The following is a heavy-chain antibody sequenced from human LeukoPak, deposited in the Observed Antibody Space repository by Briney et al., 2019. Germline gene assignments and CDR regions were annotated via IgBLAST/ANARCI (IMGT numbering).Heavy chain of an antibody. V-gene: IGHV4-34*01. D-gene: IGHD3-16*01. CDR3: ARGSVVGLGY. J-gene: IGHJ4*02. CDR2: INHSGST. Sequence: PSETLSLTCAVYGGSFSGYYWSWIRQPPGKRLEWIGEINHSGSTNYNPSLKGRATISVDTSKNQFSLKLTSVTAADTAVYYCARGSVVGLGYWGQGTLVTVSS. CDR1: GGSFSGYY.